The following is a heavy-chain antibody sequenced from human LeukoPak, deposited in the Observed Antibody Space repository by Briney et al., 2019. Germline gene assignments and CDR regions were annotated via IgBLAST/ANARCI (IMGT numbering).Heavy chain of an antibody. CDR3: ARDEWSGLAFDI. CDR2: ISSSSSTI. D-gene: IGHD3-3*01. J-gene: IGHJ3*02. CDR1: GFTFSSYS. V-gene: IGHV3-48*04. Sequence: PGGSLRLSCAASGFTFSSYSRNWVRQAPGKGLEWVSYISSSSSTIYYAASVKGRFTISRDNAKTSLYLQMNSLRAEDTAVYYWARDEWSGLAFDIWGQGTMVTVSS.